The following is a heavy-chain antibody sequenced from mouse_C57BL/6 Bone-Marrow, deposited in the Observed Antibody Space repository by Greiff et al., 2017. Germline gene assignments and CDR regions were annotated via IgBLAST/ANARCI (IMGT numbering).Heavy chain of an antibody. CDR1: GYTFTSYW. J-gene: IGHJ3*01. CDR3: ARELENDYDPFAY. Sequence: VKLQQSGAELVKPGASVKMSCKASGYTFTSYWITWVKQRPGQGLEWIGDIYPGSGSTNYNEKFKSKATLTVDTSSSTAYMQLSSLTSEDSAVYYCARELENDYDPFAYWGQGTLVTVSA. V-gene: IGHV1-55*01. CDR2: IYPGSGST. D-gene: IGHD2-4*01.